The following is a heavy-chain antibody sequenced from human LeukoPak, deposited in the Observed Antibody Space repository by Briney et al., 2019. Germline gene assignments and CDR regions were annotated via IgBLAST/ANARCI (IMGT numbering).Heavy chain of an antibody. CDR3: ARTLVWANWFDP. Sequence: GGSLRLSCAASGFTFSSYEMNWVRQAPGKGLEWVSYIDSSGSTIHYADSVKGRFTISRDNAKNSLYLQMNSLRAEDTAVYYCARTLVWANWFDPWGQGTLVTVSS. CDR2: IDSSGSTI. CDR1: GFTFSSYE. D-gene: IGHD2-8*01. J-gene: IGHJ5*02. V-gene: IGHV3-48*03.